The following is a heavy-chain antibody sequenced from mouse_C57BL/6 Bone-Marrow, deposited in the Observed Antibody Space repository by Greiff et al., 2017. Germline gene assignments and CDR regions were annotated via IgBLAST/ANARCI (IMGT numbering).Heavy chain of an antibody. V-gene: IGHV5-4*01. J-gene: IGHJ3*01. CDR3: ARDSFAY. Sequence: EVQGVESGGGLVKPGGSLKLSCAASGFTFSSYAMSWVRHTPEKRLEWVATISDGGSYTYYPDNVKGRFTISRDNAKNNLYLQMSHLKSEDTAMYYCARDSFAYWGQGTLVTVSA. CDR2: ISDGGSYT. CDR1: GFTFSSYA.